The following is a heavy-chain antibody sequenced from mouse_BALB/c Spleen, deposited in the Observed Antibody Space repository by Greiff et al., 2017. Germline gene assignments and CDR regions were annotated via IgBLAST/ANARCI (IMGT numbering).Heavy chain of an antibody. V-gene: IGHV1S137*01. CDR2: ISTYYGDA. J-gene: IGHJ3*01. D-gene: IGHD2-3*01. CDR3: ARGRDGYYSWFAY. Sequence: VQLQQSGAELVRPGVSVKISCKGSGYTFTDYAMHWVKQSHAKSLEWIGVISTYYGDASYNQKFKGKATMTVDKSSSTAYMELARLTSEDSAIYYCARGRDGYYSWFAYWGQGTLVTVSA. CDR1: GYTFTDYA.